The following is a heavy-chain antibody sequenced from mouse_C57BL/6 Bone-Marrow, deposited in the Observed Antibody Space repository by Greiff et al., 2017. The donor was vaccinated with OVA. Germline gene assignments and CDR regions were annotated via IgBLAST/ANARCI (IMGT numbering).Heavy chain of an antibody. CDR1: GFNFTDYY. J-gene: IGHJ2*01. Sequence: EVQRVESGGGLVQPGGSLSLSCAASGFNFTDYYMSWVRQPPEKALEWLGFIRNNDNGYKTEYSAYVTGSFTIFRDNSQSILYRQLNALRAEDSATYYCARGSYGDYFDYWGQGTTRTVSS. D-gene: IGHD1-1*02. CDR3: ARGSYGDYFDY. CDR2: IRNNDNGYKT. V-gene: IGHV7-3*01.